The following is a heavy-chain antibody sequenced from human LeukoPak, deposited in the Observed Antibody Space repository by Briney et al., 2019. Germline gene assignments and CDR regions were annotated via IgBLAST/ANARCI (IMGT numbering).Heavy chain of an antibody. CDR1: GFTFSSYE. D-gene: IGHD3-22*01. V-gene: IGHV3-48*03. CDR3: ARDRGRRGITMRSDAFDI. J-gene: IGHJ3*02. CDR2: ISSSGSTI. Sequence: GGSLRLSCAASGFTFSSYEMNWVRQAPGKGLEWVSYISSSGSTIYYADSVKGRFTISRDNAKNSLYLQMNSLRAEDTAVYYCARDRGRRGITMRSDAFDIWGQGTMVTVSS.